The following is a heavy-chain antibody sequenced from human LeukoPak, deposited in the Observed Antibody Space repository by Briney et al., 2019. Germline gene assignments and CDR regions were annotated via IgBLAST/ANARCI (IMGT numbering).Heavy chain of an antibody. CDR1: GFTFSSYA. D-gene: IGHD4-17*01. V-gene: IGHV3-64*01. CDR2: ISSNGGST. Sequence: GGSLRLSCAASGFTFSSYAMHWVRQAPGKGLEYVSAISSNGGSTYYANSVKGRFTISRVNSKNTLYLQMGSLRAEDMAVYYCARSHTVTTYYFDYWGQGTLVTVSS. J-gene: IGHJ4*02. CDR3: ARSHTVTTYYFDY.